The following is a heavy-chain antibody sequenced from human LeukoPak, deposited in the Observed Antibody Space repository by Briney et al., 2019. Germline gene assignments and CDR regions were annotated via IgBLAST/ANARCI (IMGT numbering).Heavy chain of an antibody. Sequence: PGVSLRLSCAASGFTFFAHAMHWVRQAPGKGLEWVAVISYDGSNKHYADSMTGRFTISRDNSKNTLYLQMNSLRVEDTAVYYCARESGWAYFDYWGQGSLVAVSS. CDR2: ISYDGSNK. CDR1: GFTFFAHA. V-gene: IGHV3-30*04. D-gene: IGHD5-24*01. CDR3: ARESGWAYFDY. J-gene: IGHJ4*02.